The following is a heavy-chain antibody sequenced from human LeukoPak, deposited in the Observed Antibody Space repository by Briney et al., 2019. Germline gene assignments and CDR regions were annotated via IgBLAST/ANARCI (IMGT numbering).Heavy chain of an antibody. V-gene: IGHV4-59*01. J-gene: IGHJ2*01. CDR2: IYYSGST. D-gene: IGHD1-1*01. Sequence: SETLSLTCTVSGGSISSYYWSWIRQPPGKGLEWIGYIYYSGSTNYNPSLKSRVTISVDTSKNQFSLKLSSVTAADTAVYYCARDHRTTGTLDWYFDPWGRGTLVTVSS. CDR3: ARDHRTTGTLDWYFDP. CDR1: GGSISSYY.